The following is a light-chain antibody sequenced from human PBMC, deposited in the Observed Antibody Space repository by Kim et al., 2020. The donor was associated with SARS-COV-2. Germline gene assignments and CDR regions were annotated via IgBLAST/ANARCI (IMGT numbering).Light chain of an antibody. CDR2: KDS. J-gene: IGLJ2*01. Sequence: SYELTQPPSVSVSPGQTARITCSGDALPKQYAYWYQQKPGQAPVLVIYKDSERPSGISERFSGSSPGTTVTLTISGGQAEDEADYYCQSADSSVVFG. CDR1: ALPKQY. V-gene: IGLV3-25*03. CDR3: QSADSSVV.